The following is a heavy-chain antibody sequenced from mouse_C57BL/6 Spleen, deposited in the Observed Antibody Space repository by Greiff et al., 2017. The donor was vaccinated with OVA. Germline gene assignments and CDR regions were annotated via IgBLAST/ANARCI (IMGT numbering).Heavy chain of an antibody. V-gene: IGHV1-82*01. Sequence: QVQLQQSGPELVKPGASVKISCKASGYAFSSSWMNWVKQRPGKGLEWIGRIYPGDGDTNYNGKFKGKATLTADKSSSTAYMQLSSLTSEDSAVYFCARGDGYYVYWGQGTTLTVSS. D-gene: IGHD2-3*01. CDR3: ARGDGYYVY. CDR2: IYPGDGDT. J-gene: IGHJ2*01. CDR1: GYAFSSSW.